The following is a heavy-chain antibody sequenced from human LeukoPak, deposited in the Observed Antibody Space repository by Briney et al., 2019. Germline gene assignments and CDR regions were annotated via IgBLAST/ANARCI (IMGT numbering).Heavy chain of an antibody. CDR1: GLSASSNS. J-gene: IGHJ4*02. V-gene: IGHV3-53*01. CDR3: ARVKWLRLVFDY. CDR2: IYSGGRT. Sequence: PGGSLRLSCAPSGLSASSNSMSWVRHAQGDGLGWVSFIYSGGRTSYANSLKGRFTISRDNSKNTQYLQMDSLRADDTAVYYCARVKWLRLVFDYWGQGTLVTVSS. D-gene: IGHD5-12*01.